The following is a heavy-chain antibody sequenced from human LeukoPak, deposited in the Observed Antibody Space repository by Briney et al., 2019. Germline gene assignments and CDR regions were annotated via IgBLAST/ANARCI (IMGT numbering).Heavy chain of an antibody. J-gene: IGHJ5*02. CDR3: ARERWELLTRPGWFDP. Sequence: SQTLSLTCAISGDSVSSNSAAWNWIRQSPSRGLEWLGRTYYRSKWYNDYAVSVKSRITINPDTSKNQFSLKLSSVTAADTAVYYCARERWELLTRPGWFDPWGQGTLVTVSS. V-gene: IGHV6-1*01. CDR2: TYYRSKWYN. CDR1: GDSVSSNSAA. D-gene: IGHD1-26*01.